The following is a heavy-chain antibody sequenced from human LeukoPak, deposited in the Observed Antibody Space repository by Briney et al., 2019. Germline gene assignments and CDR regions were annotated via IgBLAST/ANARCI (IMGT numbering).Heavy chain of an antibody. CDR1: GHTFIGYN. D-gene: IGHD2-8*01. Sequence: ASVKVSCKASGHTFIGYNMHWVRQAPGQGLEWMGWINPNFGGTDYAQRFQGRVTMTRDTSISTVYMELSSLTFEDTAVYYCTRSVRNGHIDYWGQGTLVTASS. J-gene: IGHJ4*02. CDR2: INPNFGGT. CDR3: TRSVRNGHIDY. V-gene: IGHV1-2*02.